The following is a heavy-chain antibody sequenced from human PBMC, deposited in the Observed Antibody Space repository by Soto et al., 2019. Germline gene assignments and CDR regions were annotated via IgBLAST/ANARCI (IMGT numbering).Heavy chain of an antibody. D-gene: IGHD4-17*01. CDR3: ARDRPKIERATSTVGYYYGMDV. V-gene: IGHV1-69*08. Sequence: QVQLVQSGAEVKKPGSSVKVSCKASGGTFSSYTISWVRQAPGQGLEWMGRIIPILGIANYAQKFQGRVTSTADKSTSTAYMELSSLRSEDTAVYYCARDRPKIERATSTVGYYYGMDVWGQGTTVTVSS. CDR2: IIPILGIA. J-gene: IGHJ6*02. CDR1: GGTFSSYT.